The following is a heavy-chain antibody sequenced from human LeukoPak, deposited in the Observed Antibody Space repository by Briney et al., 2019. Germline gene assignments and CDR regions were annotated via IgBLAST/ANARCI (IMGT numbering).Heavy chain of an antibody. D-gene: IGHD5-12*01. CDR3: ARDRWLGY. CDR1: GGSISSYF. V-gene: IGHV4-59*01. CDR2: IYYSGST. J-gene: IGHJ4*02. Sequence: SETLSLTCTVSGGSISSYFWSWVRQPPGKGLEWIGYIYYSGSTNYNPSLKSRVTISVDTSKNQFSLKLASVTAADTAVYYCARDRWLGYWGQGTLVTVSS.